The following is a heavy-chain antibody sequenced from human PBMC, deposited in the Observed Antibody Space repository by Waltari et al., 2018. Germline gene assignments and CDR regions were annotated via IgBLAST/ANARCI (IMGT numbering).Heavy chain of an antibody. J-gene: IGHJ3*02. D-gene: IGHD3-22*01. CDR3: ASFREYYDSSGNYFGAFDT. Sequence: QVQLQESGPGLVKPSQTLSLTCDLSGVSISSGGYFWSWVRQPAGKGLEWIGRVYSAGNTDYNPSLKSRATVSVDTSKNQFFLRLTFMAAADAAVYYCASFREYYDSSGNYFGAFDTWGQGTKVTVSS. CDR1: GVSISSGGYF. V-gene: IGHV4-61*02. CDR2: VYSAGNT.